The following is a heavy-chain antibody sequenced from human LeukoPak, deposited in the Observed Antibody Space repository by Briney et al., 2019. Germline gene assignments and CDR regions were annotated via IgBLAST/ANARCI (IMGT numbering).Heavy chain of an antibody. CDR1: GFSFSAYW. D-gene: IGHD3-22*01. Sequence: PGGSLRLSCAASGFSFSAYWMHWVRQAPGKGLVWVSRINNEGTGTDYADSVRGRFTISRVNVENTLYLQMNSLSADDTAMYYCAKDSNYYDSSGYYHTDYWGQGTLVTVSS. CDR2: INNEGTGT. J-gene: IGHJ4*02. V-gene: IGHV3-74*01. CDR3: AKDSNYYDSSGYYHTDY.